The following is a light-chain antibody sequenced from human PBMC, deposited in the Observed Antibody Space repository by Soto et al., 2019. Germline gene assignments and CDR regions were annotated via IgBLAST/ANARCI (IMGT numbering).Light chain of an antibody. CDR2: DIS. CDR3: QQYGGSMT. J-gene: IGKJ5*01. Sequence: EIVLTQSPGTLSLSPGDTATLSCRASQSLSSNYLAWYQQRPGQAPKLLIYDISSRATGIPDRFSGSGSGTDFTLTITRLDPEGFAVYYCQQYGGSMTFGQGTRLEIE. V-gene: IGKV3-20*01. CDR1: QSLSSNY.